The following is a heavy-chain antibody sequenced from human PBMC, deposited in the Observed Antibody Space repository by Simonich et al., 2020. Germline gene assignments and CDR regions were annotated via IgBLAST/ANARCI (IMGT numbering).Heavy chain of an antibody. CDR1: GGSISSSSYY. CDR3: ARHAGFAFDI. CDR2: IYYSGST. D-gene: IGHD6-13*01. V-gene: IGHV4-39*01. Sequence: QLQLQESGPGLVKPSETLSLTCTVSGGSISSSSYYLGWIRQPPGKGLEWIGSIYYSGSTCSNPSLKSRVTISVATSKNQFSLKLSSVTAADTAVYYCARHAGFAFDIWGQGTMVTVSS. J-gene: IGHJ3*02.